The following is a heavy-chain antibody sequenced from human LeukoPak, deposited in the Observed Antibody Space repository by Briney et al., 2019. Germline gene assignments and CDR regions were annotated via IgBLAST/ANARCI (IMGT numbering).Heavy chain of an antibody. J-gene: IGHJ4*02. CDR2: IHPGDSDT. CDR3: ARHRVLPSGRWCDY. Sequence: GESLKISCKGSGYSFSNYWIGWVRQMPGKGLESMGIIHPGDSDTRYSPSFQGRVTISADKSINTAYLQWSSLKASDTAMYYCARHRVLPSGRWCDYWGQGTLVTVSS. CDR1: GYSFSNYW. D-gene: IGHD2-2*01. V-gene: IGHV5-51*01.